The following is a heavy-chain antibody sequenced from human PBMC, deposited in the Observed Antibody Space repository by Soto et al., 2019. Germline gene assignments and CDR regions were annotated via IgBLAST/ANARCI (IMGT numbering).Heavy chain of an antibody. J-gene: IGHJ3*02. D-gene: IGHD2-2*01. CDR3: ARSLGFCISTSCYPDAFDI. V-gene: IGHV4-39*01. CDR2: IYYSRST. CDR1: GGSISSSTYY. Sequence: QLQLQESGPGLVKPSETLSLTCTVSGGSISSSTYYWGWIRQPPGKGLEWIGTIYYSRSTYFNPSLKSRVTISVDTSNNQFSLKLSSVTAEDTAVYYCARSLGFCISTSCYPDAFDIWGQGTMVTVSS.